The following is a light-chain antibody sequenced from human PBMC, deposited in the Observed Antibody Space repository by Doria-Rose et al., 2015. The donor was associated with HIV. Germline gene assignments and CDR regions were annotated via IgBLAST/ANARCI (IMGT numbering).Light chain of an antibody. J-gene: IGLJ2*01. CDR1: SGSIATNF. CDR3: QSYNSSNHVV. Sequence: MLTQPHSVSESPGKTVTISCTRSSGSIATNFVQWYQQRPGSSPTTVIYEDNQRPSGVPDRFSGSIDSSSNSASFTISGLKTEDEADYYCQSYNSSNHVVFGGGTKLTVL. V-gene: IGLV6-57*01. CDR2: EDN.